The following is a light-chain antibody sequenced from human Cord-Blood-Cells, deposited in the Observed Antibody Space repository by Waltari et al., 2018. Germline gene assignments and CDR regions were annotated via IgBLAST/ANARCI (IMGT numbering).Light chain of an antibody. Sequence: EIVLTQSPVTLSLSPGERANLSCRASQSVSSSYLAWYQQNPGQAPRLLIYGASSRATGIPDRFSGSGSGTDFTLTISRLEPEDFAVYYCQQYGSSRTFGQGTKLEIK. CDR2: GAS. CDR1: QSVSSSY. CDR3: QQYGSSRT. V-gene: IGKV3-20*01. J-gene: IGKJ2*01.